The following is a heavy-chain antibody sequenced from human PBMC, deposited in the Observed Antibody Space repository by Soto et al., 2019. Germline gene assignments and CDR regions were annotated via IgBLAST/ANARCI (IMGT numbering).Heavy chain of an antibody. CDR2: INHSGST. CDR3: ARGMGYYYGSGSANTPLRNMDV. J-gene: IGHJ6*03. CDR1: GGSFSGYY. D-gene: IGHD3-10*01. V-gene: IGHV4-34*01. Sequence: SETLSLTCAVYGGSFSGYYWSWIRQPPGKGLEWIGEINHSGSTNYNPSLKSRVTISVDTSKNQFSLKLSSVTAADTAVYYCARGMGYYYGSGSANTPLRNMDVWGKGTTVTVSS.